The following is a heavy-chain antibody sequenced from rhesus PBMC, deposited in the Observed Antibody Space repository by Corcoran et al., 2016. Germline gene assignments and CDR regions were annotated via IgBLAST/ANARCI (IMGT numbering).Heavy chain of an antibody. J-gene: IGHJ4*01. CDR1: GYTFTDYY. D-gene: IGHD3-9*01. CDR3: ARAGYYEDDYGYYPFDY. CDR2: INPYNGNT. Sequence: QVQLVQSGAEVKKPGSSVKVSCKASGYTFTDYYMHWVRQAPRQGLEWMGWINPYNGNTKYAPKFQGRVTMTRDTSTSTAYMELSSLRSEDTAVYYCARAGYYEDDYGYYPFDYWGQGVLVTVSS. V-gene: IGHV1S2*01.